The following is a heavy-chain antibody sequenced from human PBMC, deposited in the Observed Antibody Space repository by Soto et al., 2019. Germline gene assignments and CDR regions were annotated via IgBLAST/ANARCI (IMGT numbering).Heavy chain of an antibody. D-gene: IGHD2-2*01. CDR3: ARDQEGYCSSTSCRDYYYYYMDV. Sequence: VRQAPGQRLEWMGWINAGNGNTKYSQKFQGRVTITRDTSASTAYMELSSLRSEDTAVYYCARDQEGYCSSTSCRDYYYYYMDVWGKGTTVTVSS. J-gene: IGHJ6*03. V-gene: IGHV1-3*01. CDR2: INAGNGNT.